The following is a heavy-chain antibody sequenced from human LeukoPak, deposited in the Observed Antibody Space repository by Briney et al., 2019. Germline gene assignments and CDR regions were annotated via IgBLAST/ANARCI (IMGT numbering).Heavy chain of an antibody. J-gene: IGHJ4*02. Sequence: GGSLRLSCAASGFTFSDYYMSWIRQAPGKGLEWVSGISSGGGSTYYADSVKGRFTISRDNSKNTLDLEMNSLRAEDTAVYYCAREEGPLDYWGQGTLVTVSS. V-gene: IGHV3-11*04. CDR2: ISSGGGST. CDR1: GFTFSDYY. CDR3: AREEGPLDY.